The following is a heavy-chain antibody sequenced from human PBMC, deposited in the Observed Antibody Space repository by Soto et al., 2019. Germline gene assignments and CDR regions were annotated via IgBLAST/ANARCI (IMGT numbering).Heavy chain of an antibody. Sequence: ASVKVSCKASGYSFTDYHIHWVRQAPGQGLEWLGRINPKSGGTSTAQKFQGWVTMTTDTSISTASMELTRLTSDDTAVYYCAPIQLWSGYWGQGTLVTVSS. CDR1: GYSFTDYH. J-gene: IGHJ4*02. CDR3: APIQLWSGY. V-gene: IGHV1-2*04. CDR2: INPKSGGT. D-gene: IGHD5-18*01.